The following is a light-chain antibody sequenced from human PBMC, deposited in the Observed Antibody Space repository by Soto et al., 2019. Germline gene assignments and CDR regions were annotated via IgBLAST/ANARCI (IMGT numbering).Light chain of an antibody. CDR2: EVS. J-gene: IGLJ1*01. V-gene: IGLV2-14*01. Sequence: QSALTQPASVSASPGQSITISCTGTSSDVGGYKFVSWYQHHPGKAPKLMIYEVSNRPSGVSNRFSGSKSGNTASLTISGLQAEDEADYYCSSSTSRTTFVFGTGTKLTVL. CDR3: SSSTSRTTFV. CDR1: SSDVGGYKF.